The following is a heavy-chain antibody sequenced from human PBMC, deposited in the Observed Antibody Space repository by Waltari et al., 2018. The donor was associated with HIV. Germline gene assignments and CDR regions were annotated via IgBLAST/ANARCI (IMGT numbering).Heavy chain of an antibody. CDR1: GFTFSTYS. V-gene: IGHV3-21*01. CDR2: ISSSSTYI. J-gene: IGHJ5*02. D-gene: IGHD3-9*01. Sequence: EVRLVESGGGLVKPGGSLRLSCAASGFTFSTYSMNWVRQAPGKGLEWLACISSSSTYIYYADSVKGRFTISRDNAKNSLYLQMNSLRAEDTAVYYCARGLLTGYTLFDHWGQGTLVTVSS. CDR3: ARGLLTGYTLFDH.